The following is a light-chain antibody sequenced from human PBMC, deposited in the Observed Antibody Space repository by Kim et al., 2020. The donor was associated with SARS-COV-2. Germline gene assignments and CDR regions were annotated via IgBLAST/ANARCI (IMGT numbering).Light chain of an antibody. J-gene: IGKJ2*01. CDR1: QSVSSY. CDR2: DAS. CDR3: QQRSNWPPMYT. Sequence: EIVLTQSPATLSLSPGERATLSCRASQSVSSYLAWYQQKPGQAPRLLIYDASNRATGIPARFSGSGSVTDFTLTISSLEPEDFAVYYCQQRSNWPPMYTFGQGTKLEI. V-gene: IGKV3-11*01.